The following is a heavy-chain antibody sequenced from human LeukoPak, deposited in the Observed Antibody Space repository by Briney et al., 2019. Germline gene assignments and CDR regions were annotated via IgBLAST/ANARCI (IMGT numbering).Heavy chain of an antibody. CDR1: GFTFSSYA. Sequence: GGSLRLSCAASGFTFSSYAMSWVRQAPGKGLEWVSGISGSGDNTYYADSVKGRFTISRDNSKNTLYVQVNSLGTEDTAAYYCAKGSYYDSSVFFYFDSGGEEPLVPFSS. CDR3: AKGSYYDSSVFFYFDS. CDR2: ISGSGDNT. J-gene: IGHJ4*02. D-gene: IGHD3-22*01. V-gene: IGHV3-23*01.